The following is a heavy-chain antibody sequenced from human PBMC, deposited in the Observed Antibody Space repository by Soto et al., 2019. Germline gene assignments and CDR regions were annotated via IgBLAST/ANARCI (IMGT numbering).Heavy chain of an antibody. CDR1: GGSISSYH. J-gene: IGHJ5*02. D-gene: IGHD3-9*01. V-gene: IGHV4-4*07. Sequence: QVQLQESGPGLVKPSETLSLTCTVSGGSISSYHWSWIRQPAGKGLEWIGRIYTSGSTNYNPSLKRRVTMSVDTSKNQFSLKLSSVTAADTAVYYCARVKTVRYFDWTNWFDPWGQGTLVTVSS. CDR2: IYTSGST. CDR3: ARVKTVRYFDWTNWFDP.